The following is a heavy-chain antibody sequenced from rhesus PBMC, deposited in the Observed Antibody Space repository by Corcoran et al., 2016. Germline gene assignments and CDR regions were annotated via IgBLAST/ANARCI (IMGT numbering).Heavy chain of an antibody. V-gene: IGHV4-122*02. Sequence: QVQLQESGPGLVKPPETLSLTCAGSGGSISSGYYYWSWIRKRPGKGLEGIGYSTYRGRPSSNPPLSSRVTISRDTSTHQFSLKLSSVTAADTAVYYCASGNFWSGYYWDYWGQGVLVTVSS. CDR2: STYRGRP. CDR3: ASGNFWSGYYWDY. D-gene: IGHD3-3*01. CDR1: GGSISSGYYY. J-gene: IGHJ4*01.